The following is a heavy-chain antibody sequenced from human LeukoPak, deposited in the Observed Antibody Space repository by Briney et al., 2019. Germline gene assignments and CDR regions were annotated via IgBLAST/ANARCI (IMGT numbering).Heavy chain of an antibody. CDR3: AKWMGDFWSGYFSSYYYGMDV. Sequence: GGSLRLSCAASGFTFSSYAMSWVRQAPGKGLEWVSAISGSGGSTYYADSVKGRFTISRDNSKNTLYLQMNSLRAEDTAVYYCAKWMGDFWSGYFSSYYYGMDVWGQGTTVTVSS. J-gene: IGHJ6*02. V-gene: IGHV3-23*01. CDR2: ISGSGGST. CDR1: GFTFSSYA. D-gene: IGHD3-3*01.